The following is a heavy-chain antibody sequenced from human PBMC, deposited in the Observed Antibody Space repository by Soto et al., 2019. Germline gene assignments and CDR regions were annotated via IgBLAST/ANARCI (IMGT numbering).Heavy chain of an antibody. V-gene: IGHV3-72*01. CDR2: CRNKANSYIT. CDR3: AREERASFVNYDF. J-gene: IGHJ4*02. D-gene: IGHD1-26*01. CDR1: GFTFSDYY. Sequence: GGSLRLSCAASGFTFSDYYMDWVRQAPGKGLEWVGRCRNKANSYITEYAASVKGRFTISRVDSENSLYLQMSSLKTEDTAVYYCAREERASFVNYDFWGQGTLVTVSS.